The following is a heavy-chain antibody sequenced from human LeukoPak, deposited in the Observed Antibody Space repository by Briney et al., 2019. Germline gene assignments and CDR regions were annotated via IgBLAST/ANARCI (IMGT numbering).Heavy chain of an antibody. CDR2: IYHSGST. D-gene: IGHD3-10*01. J-gene: IGHJ4*02. Sequence: SETLSLTCAVYGGSFSGYYRSWIRQPPGKGLEWIGEIYHSGSTNYNPSLKSRVTISVDKSKNQFSLKLSSVTAADTAVYYCASRKRAYYGSGSYTLDYWGQGTLVTVSS. CDR3: ASRKRAYYGSGSYTLDY. V-gene: IGHV4-34*01. CDR1: GGSFSGYY.